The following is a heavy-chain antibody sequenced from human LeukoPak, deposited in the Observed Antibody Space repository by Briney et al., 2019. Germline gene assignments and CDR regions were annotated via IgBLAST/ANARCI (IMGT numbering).Heavy chain of an antibody. CDR2: IYYSGST. J-gene: IGHJ6*03. D-gene: IGHD6-6*01. CDR1: GGSFSSGGYY. Sequence: PSETLSLTCTVSGGSFSSGGYYWSWIRQHPGKGLEWIGYIYYSGSTYYNPSLKSRVTISVDTSKNQFSLKLSSVTAADTAVYYCARVGSSSPIYYYYYMDVWGKGTTVTVSS. CDR3: ARVGSSSPIYYYYYMDV. V-gene: IGHV4-31*03.